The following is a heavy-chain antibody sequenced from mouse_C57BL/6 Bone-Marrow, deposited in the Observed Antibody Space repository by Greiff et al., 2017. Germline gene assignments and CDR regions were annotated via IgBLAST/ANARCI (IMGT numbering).Heavy chain of an antibody. CDR3: TRYGSWFAY. J-gene: IGHJ3*01. CDR1: GFNFKDDY. Sequence: VQLQQSGAELVRPGASVKLSCTASGFNFKDDYMHWVKQRPEQGLEWIGWIDPENGDTEYATKFQGKATITADTASNTTYLRLSSLASEDTAGYYCTRYGSWFAYWGQGTLVTVSA. V-gene: IGHV14-4*01. D-gene: IGHD1-1*01. CDR2: IDPENGDT.